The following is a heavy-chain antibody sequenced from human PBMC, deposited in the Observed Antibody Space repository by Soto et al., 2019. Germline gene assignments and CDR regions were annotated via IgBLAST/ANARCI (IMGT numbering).Heavy chain of an antibody. J-gene: IGHJ6*02. Sequence: QVQLVQSGAEVKKPGASVKVSCKASGYTFTSYDINWVRQATGQGLEWMGWMNPNSGNTGYAQKCQAGVTMTRNTSISKAYMELSSLRSEDTAVYYCARSYYDPSRYYYYGMDLWGQGTTVTVSS. CDR2: MNPNSGNT. CDR1: GYTFTSYD. CDR3: ARSYYDPSRYYYYGMDL. D-gene: IGHD3-3*01. V-gene: IGHV1-8*01.